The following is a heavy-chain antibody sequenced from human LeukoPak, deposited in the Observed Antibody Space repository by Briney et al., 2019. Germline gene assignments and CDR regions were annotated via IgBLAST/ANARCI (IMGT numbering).Heavy chain of an antibody. CDR1: EFTFVRYA. J-gene: IGHJ4*02. D-gene: IGHD1-1*01. Sequence: GGSLRLSCAASEFTFVRYAMNWVRQAPGKGLEWVSYISSSSFKIGYADSVKGRFTISRDNSKNSLYLQMDSLRVEDTAVYYCVRENWSIDYWGQGTLVTVSS. V-gene: IGHV3-48*04. CDR3: VRENWSIDY. CDR2: ISSSSFKI.